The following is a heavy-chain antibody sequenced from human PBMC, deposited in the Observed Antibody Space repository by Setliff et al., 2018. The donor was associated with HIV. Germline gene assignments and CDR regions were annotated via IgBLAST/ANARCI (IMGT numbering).Heavy chain of an antibody. Sequence: ASVKVSCKASGYTFTNYGITWVRQAPGQGLEWMGWISAYSGNTNYAQRLLGRVTMTTDTSTSTAYMELRSLRSYDTAVYYCARGYCTNGFCQSFDYWGQGTLVTVSS. D-gene: IGHD2-8*01. CDR3: ARGYCTNGFCQSFDY. CDR2: ISAYSGNT. CDR1: GYTFTNYG. V-gene: IGHV1-18*01. J-gene: IGHJ4*02.